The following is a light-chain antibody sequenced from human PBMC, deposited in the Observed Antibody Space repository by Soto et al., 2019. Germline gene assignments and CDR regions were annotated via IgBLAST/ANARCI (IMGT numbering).Light chain of an antibody. CDR2: EVS. V-gene: IGLV2-8*01. CDR1: ITDIGTYYY. Sequence: QSVLTQPPSASGSPGQSVTISCTGTITDIGTYYYVSWYQQHPGKAPKLIIYEVSERPSGVPDRFSGSKSGNTASLTVSGLQAEDEADYYCSSYAGTKTLIFGGGTKVTVL. CDR3: SSYAGTKTLI. J-gene: IGLJ2*01.